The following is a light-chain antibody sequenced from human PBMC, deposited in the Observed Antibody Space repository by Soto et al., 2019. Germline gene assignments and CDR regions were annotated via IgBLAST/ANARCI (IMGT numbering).Light chain of an antibody. CDR2: DAS. J-gene: IGKJ5*01. V-gene: IGKV3-20*01. CDR3: QQYGSSPLIS. Sequence: IVLIQSPATLSLSPGERATLSCRASQSVSSSLAWYQQNPGQAPRLLIYDASSRATGIPDRFSGSGSGRDFTLTISGLEPEDFAVYYCQQYGSSPLISFGQGTRLEIK. CDR1: QSVSSS.